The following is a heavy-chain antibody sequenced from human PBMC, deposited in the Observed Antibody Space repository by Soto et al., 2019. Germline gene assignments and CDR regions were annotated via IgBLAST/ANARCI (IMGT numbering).Heavy chain of an antibody. CDR1: GGTFSSYT. V-gene: IGHV1-69*08. CDR3: ARDLRGSGSYYNPLDY. Sequence: QVQLVQSGAEVKKPGSSVKVSCKASGGTFSSYTISWVRQAPGQGLEWMGRIIPILGIANYAQKFQGRVTITADESTSTAYMELSSLRSEDTAVYYCARDLRGSGSYYNPLDYWGQGTLVTVSS. D-gene: IGHD3-10*01. CDR2: IIPILGIA. J-gene: IGHJ4*02.